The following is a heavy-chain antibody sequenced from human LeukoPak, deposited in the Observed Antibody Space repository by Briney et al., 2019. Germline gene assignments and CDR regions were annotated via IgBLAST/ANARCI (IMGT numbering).Heavy chain of an antibody. Sequence: PSETLSLTCTVSNGSITGGGFYWSWIRQLPGKGLEWIGHMSHSGTSHYNPSLQSRVIMLVDRSKRQFSLSLSSVTAADTAMYYCASFTGGKFDPWGQGTLVTVSS. V-gene: IGHV4-30-2*01. CDR1: NGSITGGGFY. D-gene: IGHD7-27*01. J-gene: IGHJ5*02. CDR2: MSHSGTS. CDR3: ASFTGGKFDP.